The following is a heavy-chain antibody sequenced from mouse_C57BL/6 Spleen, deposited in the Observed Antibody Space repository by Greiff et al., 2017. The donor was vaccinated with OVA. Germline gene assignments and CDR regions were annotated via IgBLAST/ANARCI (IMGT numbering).Heavy chain of an antibody. Sequence: VMLVESGPGLVAPSQSLSITCTVSGFSLTSYGVHWVRQPPGKGLEWLVVIWSDGSTTSNSALKSRLSISKDNSKSQVFLKMNSLQTDDTAMYYCARHEDYDYDGAWFAYWGQGTLVTVSA. V-gene: IGHV2-6-1*01. CDR1: GFSLTSYG. J-gene: IGHJ3*01. CDR3: ARHEDYDYDGAWFAY. CDR2: IWSDGST. D-gene: IGHD2-4*01.